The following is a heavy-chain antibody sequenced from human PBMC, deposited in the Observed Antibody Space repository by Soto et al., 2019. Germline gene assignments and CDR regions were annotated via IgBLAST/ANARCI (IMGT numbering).Heavy chain of an antibody. CDR3: ARISSVDPYGYVNGGLDV. D-gene: IGHD5-18*01. J-gene: IGHJ6*02. Sequence: LSLTCSVSGGSIRSYYWSWIRQSPEKGLEWIGYFYHSGNSNYNPSLKSRVTISVDTSKNQPSLSLRSVTAADTAVYFCARISSVDPYGYVNGGLDVWGQGTTVTVSS. CDR1: GGSIRSYY. CDR2: FYHSGNS. V-gene: IGHV4-59*01.